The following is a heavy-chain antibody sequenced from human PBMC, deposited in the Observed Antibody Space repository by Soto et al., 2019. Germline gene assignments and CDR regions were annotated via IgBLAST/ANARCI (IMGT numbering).Heavy chain of an antibody. CDR2: ISGSGGST. CDR3: AKDRVLRYFDWLLPAANWFDP. Sequence: GGSLRLSCAASGFTFSSYAMSWVRQAPGKGLEWVSAISGSGGSTYYADSVKGRFTISRDNSKNTLYLQMNSLRAEDTAVYYCAKDRVLRYFDWLLPAANWFDPWGQGTLVTVSS. CDR1: GFTFSSYA. V-gene: IGHV3-23*01. D-gene: IGHD3-9*01. J-gene: IGHJ5*02.